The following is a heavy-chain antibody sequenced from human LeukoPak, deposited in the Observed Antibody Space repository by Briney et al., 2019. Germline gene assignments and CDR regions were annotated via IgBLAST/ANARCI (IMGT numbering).Heavy chain of an antibody. CDR3: ARSYDSGWYGFDS. J-gene: IGHJ5*01. CDR2: IYTSGST. Sequence: MTSETLSLTCSVSGGSISSHYWNWIRQPAGKGLEWIGHIYTSGSTNYNPSLRSRVTISVDKSKNYFSLRLTSMTAADTAVYYCARSYDSGWYGFDSWGQGTPVTVSS. V-gene: IGHV4-4*07. CDR1: GGSISSHY. D-gene: IGHD6-19*01.